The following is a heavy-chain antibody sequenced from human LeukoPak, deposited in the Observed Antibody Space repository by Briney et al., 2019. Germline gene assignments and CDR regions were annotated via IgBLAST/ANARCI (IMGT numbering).Heavy chain of an antibody. CDR3: ARYSGSYEVNYYYYYGMDV. CDR2: IKSDGSST. CDR1: GFTFSSYW. Sequence: GGSLRLSCAASGFTFSSYWMHWVRQAPGKGLVWVSRIKSDGSSTTYADSVKGRFTISRDNAKNSLYLQMNSLRAEDTAVYYCARYSGSYEVNYYYYYGMDVWGQGTTVTVS. J-gene: IGHJ6*02. D-gene: IGHD1-26*01. V-gene: IGHV3-74*01.